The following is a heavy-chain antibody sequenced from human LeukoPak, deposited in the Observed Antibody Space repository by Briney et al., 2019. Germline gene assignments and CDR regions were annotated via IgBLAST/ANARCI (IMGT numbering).Heavy chain of an antibody. CDR1: GFTFSTYG. J-gene: IGHJ4*02. CDR3: AKHRTGGTYGDYGFDY. D-gene: IGHD4-17*01. CDR2: IRYDGSKT. Sequence: GGSLRLSCAASGFTFSTYGMNWVRQAPGKGLEWVASIRYDGSKTYYADSVKGRFTISRDNSKNTLYLQMNSLRDEDTAVYYCAKHRTGGTYGDYGFDYWGQGTLVPVSS. V-gene: IGHV3-30*02.